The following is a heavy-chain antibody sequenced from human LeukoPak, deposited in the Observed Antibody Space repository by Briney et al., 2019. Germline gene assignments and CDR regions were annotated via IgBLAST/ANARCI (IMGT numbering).Heavy chain of an antibody. CDR3: ARDLRDYYGSGEHWYFDL. CDR1: GYTFTGYY. Sequence: ASVKVSCKASGYTFTGYYMHWVRQAPGQGLEWMGWINPNSGGTNYAQKFQGRVTMTRDTSISTAYMELSRLRSDDTAVYYCARDLRDYYGSGEHWYFDLWGRGTLVTVSS. V-gene: IGHV1-2*02. D-gene: IGHD3-10*01. J-gene: IGHJ2*01. CDR2: INPNSGGT.